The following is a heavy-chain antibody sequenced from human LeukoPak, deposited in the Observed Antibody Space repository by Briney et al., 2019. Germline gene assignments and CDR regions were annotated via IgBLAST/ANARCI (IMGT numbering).Heavy chain of an antibody. J-gene: IGHJ6*03. D-gene: IGHD3-3*01. V-gene: IGHV3-30*02. CDR1: GFTFSGYD. CDR2: IRYDESEK. Sequence: PGGSPRLSCAASGFTFSGYDMHWVRQAPGKGLEWVAFIRYDESEKYYADSVKGRFTISRDNSMNTLYLQMNSLRPEDTAVYFCAKGHFWSGASYSFYMDVWGKGTTVTVSS. CDR3: AKGHFWSGASYSFYMDV.